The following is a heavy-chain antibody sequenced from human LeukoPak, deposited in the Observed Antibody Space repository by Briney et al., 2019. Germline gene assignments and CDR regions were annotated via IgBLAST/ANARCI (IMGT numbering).Heavy chain of an antibody. J-gene: IGHJ4*02. V-gene: IGHV4-59*08. CDR3: ARYGITIVRGGKYYFDS. Sequence: LETLSLTCTVSGGSISGYFWSWIRQPPGKGLEWIGYIHYSGSTNYNPSLNSRVTISVDTSKNQFSLRLSSVTAADTAAYYCARYGITIVRGGKYYFDSWGQGTLVTVSS. D-gene: IGHD3-10*01. CDR1: GGSISGYF. CDR2: IHYSGST.